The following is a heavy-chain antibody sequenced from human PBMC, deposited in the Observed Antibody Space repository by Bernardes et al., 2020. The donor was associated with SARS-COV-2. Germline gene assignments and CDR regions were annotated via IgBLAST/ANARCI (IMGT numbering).Heavy chain of an antibody. J-gene: IGHJ6*02. CDR2: ISSSSSYI. CDR1: GFTFSSYS. CDR3: ARDWYGGNSDYYYYGMDV. D-gene: IGHD2-21*02. Sequence: GGSLRLSRAASGFTFSSYSMNWVRQAPGKGLEWVSSISSSSSYIYYADSVKGRFTISRDNAKNSMYLQMNSLRAEDTAVYYCARDWYGGNSDYYYYGMDVWGQGTTVTVSS. V-gene: IGHV3-21*01.